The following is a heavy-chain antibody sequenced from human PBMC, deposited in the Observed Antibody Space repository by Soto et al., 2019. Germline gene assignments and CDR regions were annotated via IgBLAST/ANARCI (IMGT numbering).Heavy chain of an antibody. CDR2: IKQDGSEK. CDR3: ASLMVRGVMWLDY. V-gene: IGHV3-7*05. J-gene: IGHJ4*02. D-gene: IGHD3-10*01. Sequence: GGSLGLSCAASGFTFSSYSMSWVRQAPGKGLEWVANIKQDGSEKYYVDSVKGRFTISRDNAKNSLYLQMNSLRAEDTAVYYCASLMVRGVMWLDYWGQGTLVTVSS. CDR1: GFTFSSYS.